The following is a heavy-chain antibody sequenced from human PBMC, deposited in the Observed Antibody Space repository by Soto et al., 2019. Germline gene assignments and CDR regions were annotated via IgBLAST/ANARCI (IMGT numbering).Heavy chain of an antibody. CDR3: GKDKPTTGTTFDY. CDR2: INKSGGST. V-gene: IGHV3-23*01. Sequence: GGSLRLSCAASGFTFSSFAMSWVRQAPGKGLEWVSTINKSGGSTYYADSVKGRFTISRDNSKNMLFLQINGLRAEDKAVYYCGKDKPTTGTTFDYWGRGTLVTVSS. D-gene: IGHD1-1*01. J-gene: IGHJ4*02. CDR1: GFTFSSFA.